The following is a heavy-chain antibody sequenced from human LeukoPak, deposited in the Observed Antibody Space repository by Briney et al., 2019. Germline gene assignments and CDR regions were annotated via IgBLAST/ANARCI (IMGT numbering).Heavy chain of an antibody. V-gene: IGHV4-34*01. CDR2: INHSGST. CDR1: GGSFSGYY. J-gene: IGHJ4*02. CDR3: ARARIRLDY. Sequence: PSETLSLTCAVYGGSFSGYYWSWIRQPPGKGLEWIGEINHSGSTNYNPSLKSRVTISVDTSKTQFSLKLSSVTAADTAVYYCARARIRLDYWGQGTLVTVSS.